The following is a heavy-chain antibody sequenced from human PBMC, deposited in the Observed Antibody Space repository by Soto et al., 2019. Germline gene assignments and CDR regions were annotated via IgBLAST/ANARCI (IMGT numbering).Heavy chain of an antibody. V-gene: IGHV3-23*01. Sequence: EVQLLESGGGLVQPGGSLRLSCAAPGFPFSSHVMNWVRQAPGKGREWVAAISGGVGTTFYGDSGEGRFTMSRDNSKNTLFLQMNSLRAEDTAVYYCARGPRAPPPHDYGMDVWGQGTTVTVSS. CDR2: ISGGVGTT. CDR1: GFPFSSHV. J-gene: IGHJ6*02. CDR3: ARGPRAPPPHDYGMDV.